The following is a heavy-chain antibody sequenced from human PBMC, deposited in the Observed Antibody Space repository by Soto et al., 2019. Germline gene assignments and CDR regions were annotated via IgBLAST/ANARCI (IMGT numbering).Heavy chain of an antibody. CDR3: ARELPVAPAHWFDP. V-gene: IGHV1-2*02. CDR1: GYTFTGYY. Sequence: ASVKVSCKASGYTFTGYYMHWVRQAPGQGLEWMGWINPNSGGTNYAQKFQGRVTITADKSTSTAYMELSSLRSEDTAVYYCARELPVAPAHWFDPWGQGTLVTVSS. CDR2: INPNSGGT. J-gene: IGHJ5*02. D-gene: IGHD2-2*01.